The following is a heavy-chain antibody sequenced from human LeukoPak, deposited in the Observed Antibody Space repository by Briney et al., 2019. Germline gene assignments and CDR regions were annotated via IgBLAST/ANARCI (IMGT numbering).Heavy chain of an antibody. CDR3: ARDRQYSSSWLDY. D-gene: IGHD6-13*01. CDR2: IKEDGSER. Sequence: RPGGSLRLSCEGSAFIFSGHWMNWVRQTPGKGLEWVASIKEDGSERQYVDSVKGRFSISRDNTKGSLFLQLNSLRAEDTAVYYCARDRQYSSSWLDYWGQGTLVTVSS. V-gene: IGHV3-7*03. CDR1: AFIFSGHW. J-gene: IGHJ4*02.